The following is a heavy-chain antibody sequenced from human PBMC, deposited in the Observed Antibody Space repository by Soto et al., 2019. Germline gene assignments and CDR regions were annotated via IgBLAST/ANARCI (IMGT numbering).Heavy chain of an antibody. J-gene: IGHJ6*02. CDR3: AREECSCGSCYMRYYYYYGMDV. CDR1: GYTFTSYY. V-gene: IGHV1-46*01. CDR2: INHSGGSK. Sequence: QVQLVQSGAEVKKPGASVKVSCKASGYTFTSYYMHWVRQAPGPGLEWLGLINHSGGSKSYAQKFQGRVTMTRDTSTSTVYMELSSLRSEDTAVYYCAREECSCGSCYMRYYYYYGMDVWGQGTTGTVSS. D-gene: IGHD2-15*01.